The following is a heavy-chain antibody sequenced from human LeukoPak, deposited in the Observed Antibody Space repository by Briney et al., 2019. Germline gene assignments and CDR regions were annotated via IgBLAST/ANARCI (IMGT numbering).Heavy chain of an antibody. J-gene: IGHJ4*02. D-gene: IGHD3-16*01. CDR3: ARDPPGLTLGSPGDY. CDR2: ISANNGDT. Sequence: ASVKVSCKASGYTFTSYGIAWVRQAPGQGLQWMGWISANNGDTSYSHKLQGRVTMTTDTSTNTAYMELRSLTSDDTAVYYCARDPPGLTLGSPGDYWGQGTLVIVSS. V-gene: IGHV1-18*01. CDR1: GYTFTSYG.